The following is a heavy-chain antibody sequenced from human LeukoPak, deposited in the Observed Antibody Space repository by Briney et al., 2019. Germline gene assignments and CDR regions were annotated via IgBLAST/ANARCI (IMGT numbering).Heavy chain of an antibody. CDR3: ARGYYYGSGSPNWFDP. CDR2: IYYSGST. D-gene: IGHD3-10*01. J-gene: IGHJ5*02. Sequence: PSQTLSLTCTVSGGSISSGGYYWSWIRQHPGKGLEWIGYIYYSGSTYYNPSLESRVTISVDTSKNQFSLKLSSVTAADTAVYYCARGYYYGSGSPNWFDPWGQGTLVTVSS. V-gene: IGHV4-31*03. CDR1: GGSISSGGYY.